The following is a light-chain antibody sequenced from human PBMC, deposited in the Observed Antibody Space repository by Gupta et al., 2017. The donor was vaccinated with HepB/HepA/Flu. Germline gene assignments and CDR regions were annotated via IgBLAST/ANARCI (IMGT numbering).Light chain of an antibody. J-gene: IGKJ1*01. V-gene: IGKV3-15*01. CDR2: GAY. CDR1: QSVGIN. CDR3: QQDEAWPWT. Sequence: EIVITQSPGTLSMSVGERATLSCRASQSVGINFAWYQQRPGQAPRLLVSGAYTRATGVPARFSVTGSGTEVVLTISSLQCEDFAVYYCQQDEAWPWTFGQGTKVEVK.